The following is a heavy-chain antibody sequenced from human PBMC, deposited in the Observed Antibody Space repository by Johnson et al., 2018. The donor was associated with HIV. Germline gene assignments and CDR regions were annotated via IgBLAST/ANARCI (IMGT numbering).Heavy chain of an antibody. J-gene: IGHJ3*02. CDR2: IPYDGSNT. Sequence: QVQLVESGGGVVQPGRSLRLSCAASRFTFSRYGMHWVRQAPGKGLEWVAVIPYDGSNTYYADSVKGRFTIYRDNSKNTVYLQMNSLRAEDTALYYCARERKNYLIAARGDAFDIWGQGTMVTVSS. CDR3: ARERKNYLIAARGDAFDI. CDR1: RFTFSRYG. V-gene: IGHV3-30*03. D-gene: IGHD6-6*01.